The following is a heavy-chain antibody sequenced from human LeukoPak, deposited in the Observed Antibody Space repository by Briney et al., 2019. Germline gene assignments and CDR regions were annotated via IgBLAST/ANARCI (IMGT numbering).Heavy chain of an antibody. Sequence: PGGSLRLSCAASGFTFSSYEMNWVRQAPGKGLEWVSYISSSGSTIYYADSVKGRFTISRDNSKNTLYLQMNSLRAEDTAVYYCAKDGVDVGGYYFPFDYWGQGTLVTVSS. CDR2: ISSSGSTI. CDR3: AKDGVDVGGYYFPFDY. D-gene: IGHD3-22*01. J-gene: IGHJ4*02. CDR1: GFTFSSYE. V-gene: IGHV3-48*03.